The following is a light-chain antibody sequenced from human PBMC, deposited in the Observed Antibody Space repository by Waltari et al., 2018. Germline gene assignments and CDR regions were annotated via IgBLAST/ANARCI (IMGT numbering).Light chain of an antibody. CDR1: SSDVGGYHY. J-gene: IGLJ1*01. CDR3: CSFAGRHYV. V-gene: IGLV2-11*01. Sequence: QSALTQPRSVSGSPGQSVPISCTGTSSDVGGYHYVSWYQQHPDKAPKFMIYDVSKRPSGIPDRFSGSKSGNTASLTISGLQAEDEADYYCCSFAGRHYVFGTGTKVTVL. CDR2: DVS.